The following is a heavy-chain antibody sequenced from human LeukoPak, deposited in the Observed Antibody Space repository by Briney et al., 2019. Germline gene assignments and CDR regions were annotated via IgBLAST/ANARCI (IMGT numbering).Heavy chain of an antibody. Sequence: PSETLSLTCTVSGGSISSSSYYWGWIRQPPGKGLEWIGSIYYSGSTYYNPSLKSRVTISVDTSKNQFSLKLSSVTAADTAVYYCARDVTSVTTYFDYWGQGTLVTVSS. J-gene: IGHJ4*02. D-gene: IGHD4-17*01. V-gene: IGHV4-39*07. CDR2: IYYSGST. CDR1: GGSISSSSYY. CDR3: ARDVTSVTTYFDY.